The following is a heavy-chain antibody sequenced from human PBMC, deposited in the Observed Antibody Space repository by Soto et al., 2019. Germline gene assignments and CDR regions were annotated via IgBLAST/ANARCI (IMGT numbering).Heavy chain of an antibody. CDR2: IYYSGST. J-gene: IGHJ5*02. D-gene: IGHD3-3*01. CDR1: GGSISSYY. Sequence: QVQLQESGPGLVKPSETLSLTCTVSGGSISSYYWSWIRQPPGKGLEWIGYIYYSGSTNYNPSLKSRVTISVDTSKNQFSLKLSSVTAADTAVYYCARLESEGWFDPWGQGTLVTVSS. V-gene: IGHV4-59*08. CDR3: ARLESEGWFDP.